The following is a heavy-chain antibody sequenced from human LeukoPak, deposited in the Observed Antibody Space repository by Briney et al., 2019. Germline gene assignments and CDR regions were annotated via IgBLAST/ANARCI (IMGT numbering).Heavy chain of an antibody. Sequence: ASVKVSCKASGYTFTSYGISWVRQAPGKGLEWMGWTSAYNGKTNYAQKLQGRVNMTTDTSTSTAYMELRSLRSDDTAVYYCARDPPPYDYVWGSYRPPFDYWGQGTLVTVSS. V-gene: IGHV1-18*01. D-gene: IGHD3-16*02. CDR3: ARDPPPYDYVWGSYRPPFDY. CDR2: TSAYNGKT. CDR1: GYTFTSYG. J-gene: IGHJ4*02.